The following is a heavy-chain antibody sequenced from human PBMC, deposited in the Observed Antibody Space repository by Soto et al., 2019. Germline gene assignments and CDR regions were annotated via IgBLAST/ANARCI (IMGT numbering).Heavy chain of an antibody. V-gene: IGHV1-3*01. D-gene: IGHD6-19*01. Sequence: QVQLVQSGAEVKKAGASVKVSCKASGYRFTSYGIHWVRQAPGQRLEWMGWINPGNGGTEYSQKFQGRVTLTRVTSSNTAYMELSSLRSEDTAVYYCAKVTRDSGWYGFDPWGQGTLVTVSS. J-gene: IGHJ5*02. CDR3: AKVTRDSGWYGFDP. CDR2: INPGNGGT. CDR1: GYRFTSYG.